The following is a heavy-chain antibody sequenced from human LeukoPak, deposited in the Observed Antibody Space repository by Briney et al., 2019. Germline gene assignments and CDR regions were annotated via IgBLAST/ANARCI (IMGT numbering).Heavy chain of an antibody. Sequence: GGSLRLSCAASVLTFSSYSMSWVRQAPGKGLEWVSAISGSGGSTYYADSVKGRFTISRDNSKNTLYLQMNSLRAEDTAVYYCAKEVEYYDFWSGYDYWGQGTLVTVSS. D-gene: IGHD3-3*01. CDR1: VLTFSSYS. CDR2: ISGSGGST. V-gene: IGHV3-23*01. J-gene: IGHJ4*02. CDR3: AKEVEYYDFWSGYDY.